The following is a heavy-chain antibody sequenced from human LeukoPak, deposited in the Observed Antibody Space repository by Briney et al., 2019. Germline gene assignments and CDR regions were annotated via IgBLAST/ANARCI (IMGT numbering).Heavy chain of an antibody. CDR3: ARVRDGYNDAYDI. CDR1: GSTCSNYN. CDR2: IGGST. V-gene: IGHV1-46*01. D-gene: IGHD5-24*01. J-gene: IGHJ3*02. Sequence: ASVKVSFKASGSTCSNYNIHWFRRSIGQGLEWMGIIGGSTNYAQKFQGRVTMTRDTSTSTVYMELSSLRSEDTAVYYCARVRDGYNDAYDIWGQGTMVTVHS.